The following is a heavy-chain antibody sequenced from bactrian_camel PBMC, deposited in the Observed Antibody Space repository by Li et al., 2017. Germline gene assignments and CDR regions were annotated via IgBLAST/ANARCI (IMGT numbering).Heavy chain of an antibody. CDR2: IDSNGVT. CDR3: AAEDQAPWDMGWICNYNS. V-gene: IGHV3S53*01. D-gene: IGHD3*01. J-gene: IGHJ4*01. Sequence: QLVESGGGSVQAGGSLTLSCTASQSTYRSICMAWFRQAPGAKRETVATIDSNGVTKVADSVKARFTASKDNDKKTWYLRMNNLKPEDTALYTCAAEDQAPWDMGWICNYNSWGQGTQVTVSS. CDR1: QSTYRSIC.